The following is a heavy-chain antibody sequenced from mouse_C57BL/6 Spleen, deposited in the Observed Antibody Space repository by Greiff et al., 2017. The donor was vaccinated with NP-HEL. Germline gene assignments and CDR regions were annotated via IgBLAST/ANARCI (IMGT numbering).Heavy chain of an antibody. CDR3: ARYYYGSSPYYYAMDY. V-gene: IGHV1-55*01. CDR2: IYPGSGST. CDR1: GYTFTSYW. J-gene: IGHJ4*01. D-gene: IGHD1-1*01. Sequence: QVQLQQPGAELVKPGASVKMSCKASGYTFTSYWITWVKQRPGQGLEWIGDIYPGSGSTNYNEKFKSKATLTVDTSSSTAYMQLSSLTSEDSAVYYCARYYYGSSPYYYAMDYWGQGTSGTGSS.